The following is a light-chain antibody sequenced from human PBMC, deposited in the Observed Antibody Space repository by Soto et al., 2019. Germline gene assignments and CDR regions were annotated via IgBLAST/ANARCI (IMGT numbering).Light chain of an antibody. CDR1: QTISSW. CDR2: KAS. J-gene: IGKJ1*01. CDR3: QNYNSYSEP. V-gene: IGKV1-5*03. Sequence: DIQMTQSPSTLSGSVGDRVTITCRASQTISSWLAWYQQKPGKAPKLLIYKASTLKSGVPSRFSGSGSGTEFTLNISSLQTVDFATYHCQNYNSYSEPFAHGTK.